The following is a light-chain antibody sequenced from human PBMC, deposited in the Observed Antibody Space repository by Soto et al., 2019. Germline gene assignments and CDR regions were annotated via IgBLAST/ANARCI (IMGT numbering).Light chain of an antibody. V-gene: IGKV3D-15*01. CDR1: QSVSSR. Sequence: IVMTQSPGTLSLSPGERATLSCRASQSVSSRLAWYQQKPGQAPRLLISGASSRATGIPDRFSGSGSGTEFTLTISNLQSEDFAVYFCQQYHNWPPITFGQGTRLEIK. CDR3: QQYHNWPPIT. CDR2: GAS. J-gene: IGKJ5*01.